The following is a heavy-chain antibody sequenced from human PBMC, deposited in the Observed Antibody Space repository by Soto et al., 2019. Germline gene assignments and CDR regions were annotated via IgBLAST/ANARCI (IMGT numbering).Heavy chain of an antibody. CDR1: GFTFGTYG. CDR3: AKDKERGGYDSDFDS. V-gene: IGHV3-23*01. CDR2: ITGGNT. D-gene: IGHD3-3*01. J-gene: IGHJ4*02. Sequence: EVQLLESGGGLIQPGGSLRLSCAASGFTFGTYGMGWVRQAPGKGLEWVSTITGGNTYYAASVQGRFTISRDNYKNTLYLQMSSLRAEDTALYYCAKDKERGGYDSDFDSWGQGTLVTVSS.